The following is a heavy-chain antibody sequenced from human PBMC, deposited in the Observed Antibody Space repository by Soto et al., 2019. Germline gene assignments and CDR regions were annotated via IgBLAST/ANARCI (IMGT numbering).Heavy chain of an antibody. Sequence: QVQLVESGGGVVQPGRSLRLSCAASGFTFSSYGMHWVRQAPGKGLEWVAVISYDGSNKYYADSVKGRFTISRDNSKNTLYLQMNSLRAEDTAVYYCAAPVSSCWGSDAFDIWGQGTMVTVSS. V-gene: IGHV3-30*03. D-gene: IGHD6-19*01. CDR3: AAPVSSCWGSDAFDI. CDR1: GFTFSSYG. J-gene: IGHJ3*02. CDR2: ISYDGSNK.